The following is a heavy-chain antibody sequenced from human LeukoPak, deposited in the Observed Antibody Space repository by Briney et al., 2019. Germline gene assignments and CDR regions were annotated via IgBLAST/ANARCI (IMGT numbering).Heavy chain of an antibody. CDR1: GFTVSGNY. V-gene: IGHV3-53*01. J-gene: IGHJ4*02. CDR3: AGGNSWPGLSY. Sequence: GGSLRLSCAASGFTVSGNYMSWVRQAPGRGLEWVSVIYTAGSTYNADSVKGRFTISRDKSKNTLYLQMNTLRAEDTAVYFCAGGNSWPGLSYWGQGTLLTVSS. CDR2: IYTAGST. D-gene: IGHD6-13*01.